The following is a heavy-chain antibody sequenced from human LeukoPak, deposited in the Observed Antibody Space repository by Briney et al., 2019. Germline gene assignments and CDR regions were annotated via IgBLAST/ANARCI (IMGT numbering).Heavy chain of an antibody. CDR3: AREKSSGIAAAGVDY. V-gene: IGHV1-69*01. D-gene: IGHD6-13*01. J-gene: IGHJ4*02. CDR1: GGTFGSYA. Sequence: SVKVSCKASGGTFGSYAISWVRQAPGQGLEWMGGIIPIFGTANYAQKFQGRVTITADESTSTAYMELSSLRSEDTAVYYCAREKSSGIAAAGVDYWGQGTLVTVSS. CDR2: IIPIFGTA.